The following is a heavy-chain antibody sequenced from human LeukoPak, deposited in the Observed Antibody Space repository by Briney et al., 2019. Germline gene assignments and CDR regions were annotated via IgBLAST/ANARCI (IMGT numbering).Heavy chain of an antibody. CDR3: AKDPARVIVVVIKKFTAFDI. Sequence: GGSLRLSCAASGFTFSSYAMSWVRQAPGKGLEWVSAISGSGGSTYYADSVKGRFTISRDNSKNTLYLQMNSLRAEDTAVYYCAKDPARVIVVVIKKFTAFDIWGQGTMVTVSS. CDR1: GFTFSSYA. CDR2: ISGSGGST. V-gene: IGHV3-23*01. D-gene: IGHD3-22*01. J-gene: IGHJ3*02.